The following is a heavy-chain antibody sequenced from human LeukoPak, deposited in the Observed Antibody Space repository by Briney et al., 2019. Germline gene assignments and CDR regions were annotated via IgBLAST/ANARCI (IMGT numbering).Heavy chain of an antibody. CDR3: AISQGSYYDTSGYLGGDY. CDR1: GYTFTNYG. V-gene: IGHV1-18*01. J-gene: IGHJ4*02. Sequence: ASVKVSCKASGYTFTNYGIFWARQAPGQGLEGMGWISAYSGNTYYAQKLQGRVTMTTETSTSTAYMELESLRSDDTAVYYCAISQGSYYDTSGYLGGDYWGQGTLVTVSS. D-gene: IGHD3-22*01. CDR2: ISAYSGNT.